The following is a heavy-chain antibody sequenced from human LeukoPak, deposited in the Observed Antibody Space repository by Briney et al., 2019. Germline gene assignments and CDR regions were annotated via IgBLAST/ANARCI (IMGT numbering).Heavy chain of an antibody. V-gene: IGHV1-69*13. J-gene: IGHJ4*02. Sequence: ASVKVSCKASGGTLSSYAISWVRQAPGQGLEWMGGIIPIFGTANYAQKFQGRVTITADESTSTAYMELSSLRSEDTAVYYCARDLSRDGYNFGYWGQGTLVTVSS. D-gene: IGHD5-24*01. CDR3: ARDLSRDGYNFGY. CDR1: GGTLSSYA. CDR2: IIPIFGTA.